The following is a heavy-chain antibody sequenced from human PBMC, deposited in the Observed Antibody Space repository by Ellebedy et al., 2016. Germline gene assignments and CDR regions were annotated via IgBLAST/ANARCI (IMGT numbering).Heavy chain of an antibody. J-gene: IGHJ3*02. D-gene: IGHD1-1*01. CDR1: GFTVTSND. V-gene: IGHV3-53*01. CDR3: VTKHDAAFHI. Sequence: GGSLRLXXAVSGFTVTSNDMSWVRQPPGKGLECVSLLYSGGATYYAKSVEGRFTITSDRSKRTLYLQMSGLGAEDTAMYYCVTKHDAAFHIWGQGTMVTVSS. CDR2: LYSGGAT.